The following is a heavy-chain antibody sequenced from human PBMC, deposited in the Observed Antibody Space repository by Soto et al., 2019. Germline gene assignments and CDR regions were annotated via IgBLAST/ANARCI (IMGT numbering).Heavy chain of an antibody. D-gene: IGHD2-15*01. CDR1: GFTFSSYG. J-gene: IGHJ4*02. Sequence: GGSLRLSCVGSGFTFSSYGMHWVRQAPGKGLECVAVISDTGSSHYYAASVEGRFTISRENSKSTLSLHMDRLRVEDTAVYYCAKDRGGDCPDNSCYFGADYWGQGTPVTVYS. CDR3: AKDRGGDCPDNSCYFGADY. CDR2: ISDTGSSH. V-gene: IGHV3-30*18.